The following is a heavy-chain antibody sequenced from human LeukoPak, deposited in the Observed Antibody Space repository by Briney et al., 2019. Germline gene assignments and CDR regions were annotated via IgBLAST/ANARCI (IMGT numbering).Heavy chain of an antibody. CDR3: ARGIRMTTRIYYYYYMDV. CDR1: GYTFINYG. D-gene: IGHD5-18*01. Sequence: ASVKVSCKTSGYTFINYGISWVRQAPGQGLEWMGWVSTYNGNTNYAQTVQGRVTMTTDTSTSTAYMDLRGLTSDDTAVYYCARGIRMTTRIYYYYYMDVWGKGTTVTVSS. V-gene: IGHV1-18*01. J-gene: IGHJ6*03. CDR2: VSTYNGNT.